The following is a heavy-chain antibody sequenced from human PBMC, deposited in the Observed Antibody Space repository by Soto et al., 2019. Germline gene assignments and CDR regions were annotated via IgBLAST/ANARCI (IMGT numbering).Heavy chain of an antibody. Sequence: GESLKISCKGSGYSFTSYWIGWVRQMPGKGLEWMGIIYPGDSDTRYSPSFQGQVTISADKSISTAYLQWSSLKASDTAMYYCARPRCRGYYYGSGSYLLAYYYGMDVWGQGTTVTVSS. CDR3: ARPRCRGYYYGSGSYLLAYYYGMDV. CDR2: IYPGDSDT. D-gene: IGHD3-10*01. J-gene: IGHJ6*02. V-gene: IGHV5-51*01. CDR1: GYSFTSYW.